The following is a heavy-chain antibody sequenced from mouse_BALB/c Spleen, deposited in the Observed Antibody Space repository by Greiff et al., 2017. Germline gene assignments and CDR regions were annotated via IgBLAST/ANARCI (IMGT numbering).Heavy chain of an antibody. D-gene: IGHD1-2*01. CDR1: GYSITSDYA. J-gene: IGHJ4*01. CDR2: ISYSGST. Sequence: EVKLMESGPGLVKPSQSLSLTCTVTGYSITSDYAWNWIRQFPGNKLEWMGYISYSGSTSYNPSLKSRISITRDTSKNQFFLQLNSVTTEDTATYYCARETTATVYYAMDYWGQGTSVTVSS. CDR3: ARETTATVYYAMDY. V-gene: IGHV3-2*02.